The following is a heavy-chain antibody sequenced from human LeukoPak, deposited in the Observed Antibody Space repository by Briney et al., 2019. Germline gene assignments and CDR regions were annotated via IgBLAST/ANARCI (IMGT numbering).Heavy chain of an antibody. Sequence: PSETLSLTCAVYGGSFSGYYWSWIRQPPGKGLEWIGEINHSGSTNYNPSLKSRVTISVDTSKNQFSLKLSSVTAADTAVYYCARVGEVSVMGVDFWSGYLDYWGQGTLVTVSS. D-gene: IGHD3-3*01. CDR3: ARVGEVSVMGVDFWSGYLDY. CDR2: INHSGST. V-gene: IGHV4-34*01. J-gene: IGHJ4*02. CDR1: GGSFSGYY.